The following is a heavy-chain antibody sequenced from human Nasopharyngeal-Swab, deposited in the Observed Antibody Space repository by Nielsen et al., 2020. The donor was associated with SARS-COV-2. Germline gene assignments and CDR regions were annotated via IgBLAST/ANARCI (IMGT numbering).Heavy chain of an antibody. CDR3: AHSPIEGLYTSSSMYYFDY. CDR2: IYWDDDK. D-gene: IGHD6-6*01. J-gene: IGHJ4*01. V-gene: IGHV2-5*02. CDR1: GFSLSTSGVG. Sequence: SGPTLVKPTQTLTLTCTFSGFSLSTSGVGVGWIRQPPGKALEWLALIYWDDDKRYSPSLKSRLTITKDTSKNQVVLTMTNMDPVDTATYYCAHSPIEGLYTSSSMYYFDYWGHGTLVTVSS.